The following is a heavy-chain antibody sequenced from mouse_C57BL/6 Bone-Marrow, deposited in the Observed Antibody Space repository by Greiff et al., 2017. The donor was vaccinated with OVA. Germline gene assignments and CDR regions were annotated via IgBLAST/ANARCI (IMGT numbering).Heavy chain of an antibody. J-gene: IGHJ1*03. Sequence: EVKVVESGGGLVKPGGSLKLSCAASGFTFSDYGMHWVRQAPEKGLEWVAYISSGSSTIYYADTVKGRFTISRDNAKNTRFLQMTSLRSEDTAMYYCANSFWYFDVWGTGTTVTVSS. V-gene: IGHV5-17*01. CDR3: ANSFWYFDV. D-gene: IGHD1-1*01. CDR2: ISSGSSTI. CDR1: GFTFSDYG.